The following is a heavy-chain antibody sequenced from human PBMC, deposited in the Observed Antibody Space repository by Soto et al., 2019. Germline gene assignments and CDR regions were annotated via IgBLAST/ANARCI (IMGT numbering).Heavy chain of an antibody. CDR2: ISYDGSNK. D-gene: IGHD6-19*01. J-gene: IGHJ6*02. V-gene: IGHV3-30*18. CDR1: GFTFSSYG. CDR3: AKDTAVAGTTYGMDV. Sequence: PGGSLRLSCAASGFTFSSYGMHWVRQAPGKGLEWVAVISYDGSNKYYADSVKGRFTISRDNSENTLYLQMNSLRAEDTAVYYCAKDTAVAGTTYGMDVWGQGTTVTVSS.